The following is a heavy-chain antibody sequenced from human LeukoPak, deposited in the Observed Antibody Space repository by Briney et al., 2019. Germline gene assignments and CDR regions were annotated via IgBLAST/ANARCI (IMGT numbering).Heavy chain of an antibody. CDR2: ISGSGGST. Sequence: PGGSLRLSCAASGFTFSSYAMSWVRQAPGNGLEWVSAISGSGGSTYYADSVKGRLTISRDNSKNTLYLQMNSLRAEDTAVYYCAKDKYSGYDEAFDYWGQGTLVTVSS. J-gene: IGHJ4*02. CDR1: GFTFSSYA. CDR3: AKDKYSGYDEAFDY. D-gene: IGHD5-12*01. V-gene: IGHV3-23*01.